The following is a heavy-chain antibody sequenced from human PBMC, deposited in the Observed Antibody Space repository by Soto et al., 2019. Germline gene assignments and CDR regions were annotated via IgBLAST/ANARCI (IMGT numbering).Heavy chain of an antibody. CDR1: GYTFTGYY. D-gene: IGHD6-13*01. J-gene: IGHJ4*02. V-gene: IGHV1-69*13. CDR3: ARDSQQLVVSLDY. Sequence: SVKVSCKASGYTFTGYYMHWVRQAPGQGLEWMGGIIPICGTANYAQKFQGRVTITADESTSTAYMELSSLRSEDTAVYYCARDSQQLVVSLDYWGQGTLVTVSS. CDR2: IIPICGTA.